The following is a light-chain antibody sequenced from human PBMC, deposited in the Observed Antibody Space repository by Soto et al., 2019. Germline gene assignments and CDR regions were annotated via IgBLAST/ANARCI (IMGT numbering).Light chain of an antibody. CDR3: SSYTSDTTGV. Sequence: QPASVSGSPGQSIAISCTGTSSDVGGYNYVSWYQQHPGKAPKLMIYDVTTRPSGVSNRFSGSKSGNTAALTISGLQAEDEADYYCSSYTSDTTGVFGTGTKLTVL. CDR2: DVT. V-gene: IGLV2-14*03. J-gene: IGLJ1*01. CDR1: SSDVGGYNY.